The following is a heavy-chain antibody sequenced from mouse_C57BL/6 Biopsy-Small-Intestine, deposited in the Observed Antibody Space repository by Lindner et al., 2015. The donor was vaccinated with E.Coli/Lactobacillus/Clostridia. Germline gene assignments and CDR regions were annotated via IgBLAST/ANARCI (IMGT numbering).Heavy chain of an antibody. CDR2: ISDNSGRI. J-gene: IGHJ4*01. V-gene: IGHV1S55*01. D-gene: IGHD6-1*01. Sequence: SVKVSCKASGYRFGSYGFSWVRQAPGQGLEWMGWISDNSGRINYAQKFQGRVIMTTDTSTSTSYMEVWNLRSDDTAVYYCAREWIAAGSRSSDFYFGMDVWGQGTSVTVSS. CDR3: AREWIAAGSRSSDFYFGMDV. CDR1: GYRFGSYG.